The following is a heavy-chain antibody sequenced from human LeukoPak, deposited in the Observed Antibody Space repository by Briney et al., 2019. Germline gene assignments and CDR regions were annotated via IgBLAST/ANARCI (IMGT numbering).Heavy chain of an antibody. J-gene: IGHJ4*02. V-gene: IGHV3-21*01. CDR2: ISSSSSYI. CDR3: ARAVATNPTTVATFNY. CDR1: GFTFSIYS. D-gene: IGHD4-17*01. Sequence: GGSLRLSCAASGFTFSIYSMNWVRQAPGKGLEWVSSISSSSSYIYYADSVKGRFTTSRDNAKNSLYLQMNSLRAEDTAVFYCARAVATNPTTVATFNYWGQGTLVTVSS.